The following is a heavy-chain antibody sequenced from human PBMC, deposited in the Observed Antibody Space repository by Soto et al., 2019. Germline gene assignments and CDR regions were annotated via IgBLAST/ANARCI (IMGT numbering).Heavy chain of an antibody. CDR1: GYTFTSYH. Sequence: QVQLVQSGAEVKKPGASVKVSCKTSGYTFTSYHISWVRQAPGQGLEWMGWISAYNTNTNYAQKFQGRVTMTTDTLTSTVYMELRSLISDDTAVYYCARDTPPTDYWGQGTLVTVSS. CDR3: ARDTPPTDY. V-gene: IGHV1-18*01. J-gene: IGHJ4*02. CDR2: ISAYNTNT.